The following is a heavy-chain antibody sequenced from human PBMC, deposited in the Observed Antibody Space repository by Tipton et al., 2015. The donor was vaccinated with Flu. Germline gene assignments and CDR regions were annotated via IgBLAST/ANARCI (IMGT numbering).Heavy chain of an antibody. D-gene: IGHD4-17*01. CDR2: IYSDGSKE. Sequence: SLRLSCAASEFSFSNYGMQWVRQAPGKGLEWVAFIYSDGSKEHYVDSVKGRFTISRDNSKNTLYLQMNSLRAEDTAVYYCARDRGTTVTTYYYYGTDVWGQGTPVTVSS. J-gene: IGHJ6*02. CDR3: ARDRGTTVTTYYYYGTDV. CDR1: EFSFSNYG. V-gene: IGHV3-33*01.